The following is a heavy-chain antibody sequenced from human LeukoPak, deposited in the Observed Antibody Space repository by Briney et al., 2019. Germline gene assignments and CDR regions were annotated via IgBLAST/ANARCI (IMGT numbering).Heavy chain of an antibody. V-gene: IGHV3-53*01. CDR1: GFTVSSNY. CDR2: IYSGGST. Sequence: GGSLRLSCAASGFTVSSNYMSGVRQAPGKGLEGGSVIYSGGSTYYADSVKGRFTISRDNSKNTLYLQMNSLRAEDTAVYYCAREIIQLPGYFDYWGQGTLVTVSS. CDR3: AREIIQLPGYFDY. D-gene: IGHD5-18*01. J-gene: IGHJ4*02.